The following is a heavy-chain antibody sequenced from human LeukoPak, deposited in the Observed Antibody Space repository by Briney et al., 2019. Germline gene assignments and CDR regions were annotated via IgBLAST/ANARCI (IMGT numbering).Heavy chain of an antibody. CDR3: AKEGRYYGSGSYKGFDY. CDR1: GFTFSSYG. D-gene: IGHD3-10*01. V-gene: IGHV3-30*02. Sequence: GGSLRLSCAVSGFTFSSYGMHWVRQAPGKGLEWVAFIRYDGSNKYYADSVKGRFTISRDNSKNALYLQMNSLRAEDTAVYYCAKEGRYYGSGSYKGFDYWGQGTLVTVSS. J-gene: IGHJ4*02. CDR2: IRYDGSNK.